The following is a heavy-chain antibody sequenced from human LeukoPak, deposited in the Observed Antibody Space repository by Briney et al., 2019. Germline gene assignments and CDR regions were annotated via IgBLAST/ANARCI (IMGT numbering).Heavy chain of an antibody. CDR2: IKQDGTEK. D-gene: IGHD6-13*01. CDR3: ARVRTNSSSWFIYYYYYYMDV. V-gene: IGHV3-7*01. J-gene: IGHJ6*03. Sequence: GESLRLSCAVSGFTFTTYWLGWVRQPPGKGLEWVANIKQDGTEKYYVDSVKGRFTISRDNAKNSLYLQMNSLRAEDTAVYYCARVRTNSSSWFIYYYYYYMDVWGKGTTVTVSS. CDR1: GFTFTTYW.